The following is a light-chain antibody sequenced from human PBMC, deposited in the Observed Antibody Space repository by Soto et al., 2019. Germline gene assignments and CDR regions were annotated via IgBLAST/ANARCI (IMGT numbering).Light chain of an antibody. CDR1: QTVIKNY. Sequence: VCTHYPCRLSLTQGEKTTLSCRASQTVIKNYLAWYQRKPGQAPRLLIYGASNRATGIPDRFSGSGSGTDFTLTIRRLELEDFAVYYCQQYGSSPWSFGQGTKVDI. CDR3: QQYGSSPWS. J-gene: IGKJ1*01. CDR2: GAS. V-gene: IGKV3-20*01.